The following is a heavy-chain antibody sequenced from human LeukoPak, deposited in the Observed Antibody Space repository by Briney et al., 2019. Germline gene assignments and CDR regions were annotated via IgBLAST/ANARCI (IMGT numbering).Heavy chain of an antibody. J-gene: IGHJ3*02. V-gene: IGHV4-39*07. Sequence: SETLSLTCTVSGGSISSSSYYWGWIRQPPGKGLEWIGSIYYSGSTYYNPSLKSRVTISVDTSKNQFSLKLSSVTAADTAVYYCARDLGITFGGVIAPLGAFDIWGQGTMVTVSS. CDR3: ARDLGITFGGVIAPLGAFDI. D-gene: IGHD3-16*02. CDR1: GGSISSSSYY. CDR2: IYYSGST.